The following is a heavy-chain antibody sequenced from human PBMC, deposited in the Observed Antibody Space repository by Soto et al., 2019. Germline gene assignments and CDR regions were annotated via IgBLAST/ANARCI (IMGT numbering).Heavy chain of an antibody. V-gene: IGHV1-46*01. CDR3: ARDSGGMATDYYYYGMDV. CDR2: INPSGGST. D-gene: IGHD3-16*01. Sequence: ASVKVSCKASGSTFTSYYMHWVRQAPGQGLEWMGIINPSGGSTSYAQKFQGRVTMTRDTSTSTVYMELSSLRSEDTAVYYCARDSGGMATDYYYYGMDVWGQGTTVTVSS. J-gene: IGHJ6*02. CDR1: GSTFTSYY.